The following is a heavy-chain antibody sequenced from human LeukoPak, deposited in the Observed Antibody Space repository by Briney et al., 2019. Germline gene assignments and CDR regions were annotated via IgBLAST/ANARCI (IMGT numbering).Heavy chain of an antibody. V-gene: IGHV3-30-3*01. Sequence: QPGRSLRLSCAASGFTFSSYTLHWVRQAPGKGLEWVAVITSDGTSKYYADSVKGRFTISRDNSKNTLHLQMDSLRAGDTAVYYCARPHYYTSGSYHYWGQGTLVTVSS. J-gene: IGHJ4*02. CDR1: GFTFSSYT. CDR2: ITSDGTSK. CDR3: ARPHYYTSGSYHY. D-gene: IGHD3-10*01.